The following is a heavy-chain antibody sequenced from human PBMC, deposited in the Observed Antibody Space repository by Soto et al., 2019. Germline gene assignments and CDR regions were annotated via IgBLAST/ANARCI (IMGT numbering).Heavy chain of an antibody. CDR1: GGSISSYY. CDR3: ARNYYDSSGYYYRYYYYGMDV. CDR2: IYYSGST. V-gene: IGHV4-59*01. Sequence: SETLSLTCTVSGGSISSYYWSWIQQPPGKGLEWIGYIYYSGSTNYNPSLKSRVTISVDTSKNQFSLKLSSVTAADTAVYYCARNYYDSSGYYYRYYYYGMDVWGQGTTVTVSS. D-gene: IGHD3-22*01. J-gene: IGHJ6*02.